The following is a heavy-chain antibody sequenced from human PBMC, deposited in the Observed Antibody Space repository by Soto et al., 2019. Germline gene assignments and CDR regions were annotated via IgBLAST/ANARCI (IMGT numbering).Heavy chain of an antibody. CDR3: ARSGYSYGRYYYYGMDV. J-gene: IGHJ6*02. CDR1: GGSISSYY. V-gene: IGHV4-59*12. Sequence: SETLSLTCTVSGGSISSYYWSWIRQPPGKGLEWIGYIYYSGSTNYNPSLKSRVTISVDTSKNQFSLKLSSVTAADTAVYYCARSGYSYGRYYYYGMDVWGQGTTVTVSS. D-gene: IGHD5-18*01. CDR2: IYYSGST.